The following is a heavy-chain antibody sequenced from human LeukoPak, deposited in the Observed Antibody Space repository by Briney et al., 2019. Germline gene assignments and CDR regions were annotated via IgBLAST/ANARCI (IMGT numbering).Heavy chain of an antibody. CDR1: GFTVSSNY. Sequence: GGSLRLSCAASGFTVSSNYMCWVRQAPGKGLEWVSVIYSGGSTYYADSVKGRFTISRDNSKNTLYLQMNSLRAEDTAVYYCASGRPSVGYSYGYNYWGQGTLVTVSS. V-gene: IGHV3-53*01. CDR2: IYSGGST. CDR3: ASGRPSVGYSYGYNY. D-gene: IGHD5-18*01. J-gene: IGHJ4*02.